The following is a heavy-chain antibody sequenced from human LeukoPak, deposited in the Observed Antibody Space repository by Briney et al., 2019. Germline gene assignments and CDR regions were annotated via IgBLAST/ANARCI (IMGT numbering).Heavy chain of an antibody. CDR1: GGSIGSYD. V-gene: IGHV4-4*08. CDR3: ASGPWELDY. D-gene: IGHD1-26*01. Sequence: SETLSLTCTVSGGSIGSYDWAWIRQPPGKELEWIGYINAGGNSYYSPSLMSRVTFSVDASKKHLSLKLNSVTAADTAVYYCASGPWELDYWGQGTLVTVSS. CDR2: INAGGNS. J-gene: IGHJ4*02.